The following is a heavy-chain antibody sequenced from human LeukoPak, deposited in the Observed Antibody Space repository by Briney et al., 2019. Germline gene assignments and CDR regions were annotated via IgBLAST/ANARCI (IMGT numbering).Heavy chain of an antibody. CDR1: GGSISSYY. Sequence: SETLSLTCTVSGGSISSYYWSWIRQPPGKGLEWIGYIYYSGSTNYNPSLKSRVTISVDTSKNQFSLKLTSVTAADTTVYYCARVRAVVVATMPFFYNWGDGTLV. D-gene: IGHD2-15*01. J-gene: IGHJ4*03. CDR2: IYYSGST. CDR3: ARVRAVVVATMPFFYN. V-gene: IGHV4-59*01.